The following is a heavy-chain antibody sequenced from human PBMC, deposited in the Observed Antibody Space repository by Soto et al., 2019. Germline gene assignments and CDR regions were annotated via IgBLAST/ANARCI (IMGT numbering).Heavy chain of an antibody. V-gene: IGHV1-46*01. CDR2: ISPPAGST. CDR3: ARGDGRGSSGFYYAYGMEV. J-gene: IGHJ6*02. CDR1: GFTFTNYF. Sequence: QVQLVQSGAEVKKPGASVKVSCKASGFTFTNYFFHWVRQAPRQGLEWMGIISPPAGSTNYVQSSQGSVTMTSDTSTSTVYMELRSLRSEGTAVYSCARGDGRGSSGFYYAYGMEVWGHGTRVTVSS. D-gene: IGHD6-25*01.